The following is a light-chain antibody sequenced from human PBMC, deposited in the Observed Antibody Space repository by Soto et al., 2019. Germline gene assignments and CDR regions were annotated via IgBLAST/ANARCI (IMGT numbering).Light chain of an antibody. CDR2: GAS. CDR3: QQYHNWVT. J-gene: IGKJ4*01. Sequence: EIVMTQSPATLSVPPGERATLSCGASQSVSSNVAWYQQKPGQAPRLLIYGASTRATGIPARFSGSGSGTEFTLTISSLQSEDFAVYYCQQYHNWVTFGGGTKVDIK. CDR1: QSVSSN. V-gene: IGKV3D-15*01.